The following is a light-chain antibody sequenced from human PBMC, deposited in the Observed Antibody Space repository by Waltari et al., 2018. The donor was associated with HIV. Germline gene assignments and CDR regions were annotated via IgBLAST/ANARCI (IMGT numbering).Light chain of an antibody. V-gene: IGKV1-33*01. Sequence: DIEMTQYPSSLTAAVGDRVTITCQASQDIRKFLSWFQQKPWRAPKVLSYDASNLESGVPSRFSGSGSGTDFTFTISGLQPEDIATYYCQQYDNFPITFGQGTRLEIK. CDR2: DAS. J-gene: IGKJ5*01. CDR1: QDIRKF. CDR3: QQYDNFPIT.